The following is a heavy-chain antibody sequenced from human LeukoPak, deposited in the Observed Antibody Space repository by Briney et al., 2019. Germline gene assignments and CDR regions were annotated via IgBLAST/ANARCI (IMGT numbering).Heavy chain of an antibody. CDR2: IYTSGST. CDR3: ARESEYPGYYYYYMDV. J-gene: IGHJ6*03. CDR1: GGSISSYY. D-gene: IGHD2-2*01. Sequence: SETLSLTCTVSGGSISSYYWSWIRQPAGKGLEWIGRIYTSGSTNYNPSLKSRVTMSVDTSKNQFSLKLSSVTAADTAVYYCARESEYPGYYYYYMDVWGKGTTVTVSS. V-gene: IGHV4-4*07.